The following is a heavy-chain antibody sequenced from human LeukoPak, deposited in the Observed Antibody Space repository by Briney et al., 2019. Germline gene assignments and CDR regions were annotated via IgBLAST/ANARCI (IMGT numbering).Heavy chain of an antibody. D-gene: IGHD3-3*01. CDR1: GFTFSSYA. CDR2: ISGSGGST. Sequence: GGSLRLSCAASGFTFSSYAMSWVRQAPGKGLEWVSGISGSGGSTYYADSVKGRFTISRDNSKNTLYLQMNSLRAEDTAVYYCARGGPYYDFWSGYYPHWGQGTLVTVSS. V-gene: IGHV3-23*01. J-gene: IGHJ4*02. CDR3: ARGGPYYDFWSGYYPH.